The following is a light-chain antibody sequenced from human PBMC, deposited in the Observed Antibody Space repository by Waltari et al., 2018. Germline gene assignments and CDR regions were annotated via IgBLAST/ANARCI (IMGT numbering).Light chain of an antibody. V-gene: IGKV3-20*01. J-gene: IGKJ1*01. CDR2: GTS. Sequence: EVVLTQSPDTLSLSPGDRATLSCRASESVSGKYVAWYQQRPGHSPRLLIYGTSSRVAGIPVMFSGSGSGTHFSLTITSVEPEDFAVYFCQHFGTSTSFGQGTKVEIK. CDR3: QHFGTSTS. CDR1: ESVSGKY.